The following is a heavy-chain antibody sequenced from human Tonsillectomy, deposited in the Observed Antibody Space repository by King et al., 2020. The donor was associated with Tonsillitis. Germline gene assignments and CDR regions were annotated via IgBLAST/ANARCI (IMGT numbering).Heavy chain of an antibody. CDR3: AKAHYSGSYFSIGGIDY. V-gene: IGHV3-30*18. Sequence: VQLVESGGGVVQPGRSLRLSCAASGFIFSSYGMHWVRQAPGKGLEWVAVISYDGTNKYYADSVKGRFTISRDISNNTLYLQMNSLRAEDTAVYYCAKAHYSGSYFSIGGIDYWGQGTLVTVSS. CDR2: ISYDGTNK. CDR1: GFIFSSYG. D-gene: IGHD1-26*01. J-gene: IGHJ4*02.